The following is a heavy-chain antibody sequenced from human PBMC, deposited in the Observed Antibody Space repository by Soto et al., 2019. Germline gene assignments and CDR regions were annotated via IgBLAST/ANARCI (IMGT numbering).Heavy chain of an antibody. CDR1: GGSFSGYY. V-gene: IGHV4-34*01. D-gene: IGHD3-22*01. CDR2: INHRGST. Sequence: QVQLQQWGAGLLKPSETLSLTCAVYGGSFSGYYWSWIRQPPGKGLEWIGEINHRGSTNYNPSLKSRVTISVDTSKNQFSLKLSSVTAADTAVYYCAREWPGSRGYFDYRGQGTLVTVSS. CDR3: AREWPGSRGYFDY. J-gene: IGHJ4*02.